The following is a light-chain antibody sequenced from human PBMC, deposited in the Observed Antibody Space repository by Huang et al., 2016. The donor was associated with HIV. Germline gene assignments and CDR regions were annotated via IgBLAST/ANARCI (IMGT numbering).Light chain of an antibody. V-gene: IGKV3-11*01. CDR3: QQRSNWPPYT. CDR2: EAS. J-gene: IGKJ2*01. Sequence: EIVLTQSPATLSLSPGERATLSCRASQSVSSYLACYQQKPGQAPRLLIYEASNRATGIPARFSGSGSGTDFTLTISSLEPEDFAVYYCQQRSNWPPYTFGQGTKLEIK. CDR1: QSVSSY.